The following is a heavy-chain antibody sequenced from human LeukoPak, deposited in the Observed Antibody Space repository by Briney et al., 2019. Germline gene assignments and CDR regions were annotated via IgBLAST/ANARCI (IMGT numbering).Heavy chain of an antibody. V-gene: IGHV3-49*03. J-gene: IGHJ4*02. CDR1: GFTFGDYA. CDR2: IRSKAYGGTT. Sequence: GGSPRLSCTASGFTFGDYAMSWFRQAPGKGLEWVGFIRSKAYGGTTEYAASVKGRFTISRDDSKSIAYLQMNSLKTEDTAVYYCTRDLGFSGASSTSCYGGYWGQGTLVTVSS. D-gene: IGHD2-2*01. CDR3: TRDLGFSGASSTSCYGGY.